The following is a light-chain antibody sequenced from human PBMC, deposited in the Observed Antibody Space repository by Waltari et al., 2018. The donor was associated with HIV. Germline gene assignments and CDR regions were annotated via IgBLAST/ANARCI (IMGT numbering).Light chain of an antibody. Sequence: DIQMTQSPSSLSPSVADRVTITCRASQSISNYLNWYQQKPGKAPKLLIYAASSLRSGVPSMFSGTGSGTDFTLTISSLQPEDVATYHCQQSYSTPMYTFGQGTKLEIK. CDR3: QQSYSTPMYT. J-gene: IGKJ2*01. CDR1: QSISNY. V-gene: IGKV1-39*01. CDR2: AAS.